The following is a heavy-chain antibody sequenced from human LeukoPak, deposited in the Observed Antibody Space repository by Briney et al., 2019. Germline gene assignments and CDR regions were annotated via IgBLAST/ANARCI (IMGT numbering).Heavy chain of an antibody. D-gene: IGHD1-7*01. J-gene: IGHJ3*02. V-gene: IGHV4-59*01. CDR1: GGSISSYY. CDR2: IYCSGST. Sequence: SETLSLTCTVSGGSISSYYWSWIRQPPGKGLEWIGYIYCSGSTNYNPSLKSRVTISVGTSKNQFSLKLSSVTAADTAVYYCASGWNYPDAFDIWGQGTMVTVSS. CDR3: ASGWNYPDAFDI.